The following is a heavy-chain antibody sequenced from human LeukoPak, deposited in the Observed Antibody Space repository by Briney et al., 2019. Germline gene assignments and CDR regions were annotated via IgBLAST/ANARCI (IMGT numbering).Heavy chain of an antibody. CDR2: ISSSSSYI. J-gene: IGHJ4*02. D-gene: IGHD3-10*01. Sequence: GGSLRLSCAASGFAFSSYSMNWVRQAPGKGLEWVSSISSSSSYIYYADSVKGRFTISRDNAKNTLYLQMNSLRADDTAVYYCARDSASYYHDYWGQGTLVTVSS. CDR3: ARDSASYYHDY. V-gene: IGHV3-21*01. CDR1: GFAFSSYS.